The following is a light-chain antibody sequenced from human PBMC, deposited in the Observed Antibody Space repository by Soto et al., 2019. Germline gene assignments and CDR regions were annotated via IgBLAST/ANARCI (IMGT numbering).Light chain of an antibody. CDR2: KAS. CDR3: QQYSSYSIT. Sequence: DIQMTQSPSTLSASVGDRVTITCRASQNINSWLAWYQQKPGQPPKLLIYKASSLESGVPSRFSGSGSGTEFILTVSSLQPDDFATYYCQQYSSYSITFGQGTRLEIK. J-gene: IGKJ5*01. V-gene: IGKV1-5*03. CDR1: QNINSW.